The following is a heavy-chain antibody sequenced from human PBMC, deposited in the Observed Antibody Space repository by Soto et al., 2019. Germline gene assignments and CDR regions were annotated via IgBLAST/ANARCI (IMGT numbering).Heavy chain of an antibody. CDR3: ARGSSIAGLYYGMDV. V-gene: IGHV4-31*03. CDR2: NYYSGIT. CDR1: GGSISSGGYY. D-gene: IGHD6-6*01. J-gene: IGHJ6*02. Sequence: QVQLQESGPGLVKPSQTLSLTCTVSGGSISSGGYYWTWIRQHPGQGLEWIGYNYYSGITYYNPSLKSRVTFSLDTSKNQFSLKLSSVTAADTAVYYCARGSSIAGLYYGMDVWGQGTTVTVSS.